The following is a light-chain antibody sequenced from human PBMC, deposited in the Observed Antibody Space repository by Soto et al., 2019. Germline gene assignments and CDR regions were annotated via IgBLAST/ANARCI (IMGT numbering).Light chain of an antibody. CDR2: EGS. V-gene: IGLV2-23*01. J-gene: IGLJ2*01. CDR3: CSYAGSSTFYVV. CDR1: SSDVGSYNL. Sequence: QSALTQPASVSGSPGQSITISCTGTSSDVGSYNLVSWYQQHPGKAPKLMIYEGSKRPSGVSNPFSGSKSGNTAPLTISGLQAEDEADYYCCSYAGSSTFYVVVGGGTKVTVL.